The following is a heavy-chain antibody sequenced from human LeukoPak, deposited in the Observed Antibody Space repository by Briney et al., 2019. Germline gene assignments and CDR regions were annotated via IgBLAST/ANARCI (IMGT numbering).Heavy chain of an antibody. CDR1: GFTFSSYA. CDR2: ISGSGGST. CDR3: ARVPAAIISFVDY. Sequence: TGGSLRLSCAASGFTFSSYAMSWVRQAPGKGLEWVSAISGSGGSTYYADSVKGRFTISRDNSKNTLYLQMNSLRAEDTAVYYCARVPAAIISFVDYWGQGTLVTVSS. D-gene: IGHD2-2*02. V-gene: IGHV3-23*01. J-gene: IGHJ4*02.